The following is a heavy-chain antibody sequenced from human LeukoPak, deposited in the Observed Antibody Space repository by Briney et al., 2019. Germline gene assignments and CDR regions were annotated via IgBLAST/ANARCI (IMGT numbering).Heavy chain of an antibody. CDR1: GFPFSIYA. CDR3: ARIGSGWCWDY. D-gene: IGHD6-19*01. J-gene: IGHJ4*02. V-gene: IGHV3-23*01. Sequence: PGGSLRLSCAASGFPFSIYALSWVRQAPGKGLEWISLLGGSEPSPSYADSVKGRFTVSRDNSKNTLFLQMNSLRAEDTAVYYCARIGSGWCWDYWGQGTLVTVSS. CDR2: LGGSEPSP.